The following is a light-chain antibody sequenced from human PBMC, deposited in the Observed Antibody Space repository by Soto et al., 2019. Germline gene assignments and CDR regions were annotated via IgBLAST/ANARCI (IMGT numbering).Light chain of an antibody. CDR1: SSDVGGYNY. Sequence: QAVVTQPASVSGSPGQSITISCTGTSSDVGGYNYVSWYQQHPGKAPKLMIYDVSKRPSGVSNRFSGSKSGNTASLTISGLQAEDEADYYCSSYTSSSTLLYVFGTGTKLTVL. V-gene: IGLV2-14*01. CDR3: SSYTSSSTLLYV. J-gene: IGLJ1*01. CDR2: DVS.